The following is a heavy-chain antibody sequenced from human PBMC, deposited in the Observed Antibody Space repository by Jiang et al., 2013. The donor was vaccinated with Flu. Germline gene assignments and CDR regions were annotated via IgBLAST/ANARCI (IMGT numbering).Heavy chain of an antibody. CDR2: IRTKSNSFAT. J-gene: IGHJ4*02. Sequence: GGGLVQPGGSLKLSCAASGFTFSDSAVHWVRQASGKGLEWIGLIRTKSNSFATAYAASVKDRFTISRDDSKNTAYLQMNSLKTEDTAVYYCTRRMDYSNIDFDYWGQGTLVTVSS. CDR1: GFTFSDSA. D-gene: IGHD4-11*01. V-gene: IGHV3-73*01. CDR3: TRRMDYSNIDFDY.